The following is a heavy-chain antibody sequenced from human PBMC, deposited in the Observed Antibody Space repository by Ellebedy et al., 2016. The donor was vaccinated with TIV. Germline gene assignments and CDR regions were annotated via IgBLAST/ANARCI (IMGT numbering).Heavy chain of an antibody. V-gene: IGHV3-23*01. CDR1: GFTFTTYA. Sequence: GESLKISXAASGFTFTTYAMTWVRQAPGKGLEWVSTISDSGDRTYYADSVRGRFTISRDNSRNTLYLQMTSLGAEDTAVYYCVRDFDYWGQGTLVTVSS. CDR3: VRDFDY. CDR2: ISDSGDRT. J-gene: IGHJ4*02.